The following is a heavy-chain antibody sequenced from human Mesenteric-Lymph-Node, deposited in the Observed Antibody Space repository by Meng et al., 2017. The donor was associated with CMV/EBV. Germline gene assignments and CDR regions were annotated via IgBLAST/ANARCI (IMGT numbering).Heavy chain of an antibody. Sequence: SFSGYYWSWIRQPPGKGLEWIGEINHGGSTNYSPSLKSRVTISVDTSKNQFSLKLSSVTAADTAVYYCARGRITIFGVVITRGNWFDPWGQGTLVTVSS. CDR3: ARGRITIFGVVITRGNWFDP. CDR1: SFSGYY. V-gene: IGHV4-34*01. CDR2: INHGGST. J-gene: IGHJ5*02. D-gene: IGHD3-3*01.